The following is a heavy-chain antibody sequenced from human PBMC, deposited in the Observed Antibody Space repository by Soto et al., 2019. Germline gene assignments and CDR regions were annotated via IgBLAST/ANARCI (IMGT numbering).Heavy chain of an antibody. Sequence: QVQLVQSGAEVKKPGASVKVSCKASGYTFTSYDINWVRQATGQGLEWMGWMNPNSGNTGYAQKFQGRVTMTRNTSISTAYMELTSLRSEDTAVYYCARGIEYSSSQTYYYYYYYMDVWGKWTTVTVSS. CDR2: MNPNSGNT. CDR3: ARGIEYSSSQTYYYYYYYMDV. CDR1: GYTFTSYD. V-gene: IGHV1-8*01. J-gene: IGHJ6*03. D-gene: IGHD6-6*01.